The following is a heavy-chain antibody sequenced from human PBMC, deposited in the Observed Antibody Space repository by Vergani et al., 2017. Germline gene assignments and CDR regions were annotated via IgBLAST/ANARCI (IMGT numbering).Heavy chain of an antibody. J-gene: IGHJ4*02. D-gene: IGHD3-10*01. CDR1: GYRFTDYW. CDR3: ARLPRGLRGMSLEY. Sequence: EVQLVQSGAELKKPGESLKISCKASGYRFTDYWIAWVRQMPGKGLEWMGIIFPGDSDTRYGPSFEGQVTISADTSTSTAYVQWPSLKASDTAVYFCARLPRGLRGMSLEYWGQGTLVTVSS. CDR2: IFPGDSDT. V-gene: IGHV5-51*01.